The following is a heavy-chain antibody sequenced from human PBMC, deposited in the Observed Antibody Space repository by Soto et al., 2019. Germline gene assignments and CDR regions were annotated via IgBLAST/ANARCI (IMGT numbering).Heavy chain of an antibody. D-gene: IGHD1-1*01. CDR3: ARTIWNPINFDY. Sequence: SVKVSCKASGYTFTGYYMHWVRQAPGQGLEGMGWINPNSGCTNYAWRFQGRVTLTRDTPISTDYVELSRLRADDTHGCFCARTIWNPINFDYWGQGTLVTVSS. CDR1: GYTFTGYY. J-gene: IGHJ4*02. V-gene: IGHV1-2*02. CDR2: INPNSGCT.